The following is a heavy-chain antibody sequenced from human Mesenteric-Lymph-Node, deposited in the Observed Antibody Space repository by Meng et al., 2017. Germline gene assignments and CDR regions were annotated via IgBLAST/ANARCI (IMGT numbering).Heavy chain of an antibody. CDR2: IYYSGST. D-gene: IGHD1-7*01. CDR1: GGSISSGDYY. CDR3: GRDQGRELINH. V-gene: IGHV4-30-4*01. Sequence: QVQLPEPGPGLVKPSQTLSLTCTVSGGSISSGDYYWSWIRQPPGKGLEWIGYIYYSGSTYYNPSLKSRVTISVDTSKNQFSLKLSSVTAADAAVYYCGRDQGRELINHWGQGALVTVSS. J-gene: IGHJ4*02.